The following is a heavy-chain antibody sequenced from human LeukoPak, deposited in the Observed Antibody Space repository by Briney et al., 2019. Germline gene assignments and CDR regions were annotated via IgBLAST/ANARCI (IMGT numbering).Heavy chain of an antibody. Sequence: SETLSLTCTVSGGSISSYSWNWIRQPPGKGLEWIGNVFYSGGTNYNPSLESRVTISVDTSKNQFSLNLSSVTAADTAVYYCARAPYTGNYGFDYWGQGTLVTVSS. CDR3: ARAPYTGNYGFDY. D-gene: IGHD1-26*01. V-gene: IGHV4-59*01. J-gene: IGHJ4*02. CDR2: VFYSGGT. CDR1: GGSISSYS.